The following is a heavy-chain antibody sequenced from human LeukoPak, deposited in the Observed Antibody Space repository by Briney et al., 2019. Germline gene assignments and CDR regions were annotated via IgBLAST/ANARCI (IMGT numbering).Heavy chain of an antibody. Sequence: ASVKVSGKASVSTFTSYYIHWVRQAAGQGLEWMGMINPSGGRTSAAQKLQARVTMTRDTSTSTVYMEPSSLRSDDPGAYYCARDSYCSGGTCYSGYFDYWGQGTLVTVSS. J-gene: IGHJ4*02. V-gene: IGHV1-46*01. CDR3: ARDSYCSGGTCYSGYFDY. D-gene: IGHD2-15*01. CDR2: INPSGGRT. CDR1: VSTFTSYY.